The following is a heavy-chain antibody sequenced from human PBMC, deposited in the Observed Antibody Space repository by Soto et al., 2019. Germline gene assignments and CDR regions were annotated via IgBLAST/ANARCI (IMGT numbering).Heavy chain of an antibody. CDR2: INPNSGGT. D-gene: IGHD3-16*02. J-gene: IGHJ5*02. V-gene: IGHV1-2*04. Sequence: ASVKLSCKASGYTFTGYYMHWVRQAPGQGLEWMGWINPNSGGTNYAQKFQGWVTMTRDTSISTAYMELSRLRSDDTAVYYCARGTDIFWGSYRYTLYNWFDPWGQGTLVTVSS. CDR3: ARGTDIFWGSYRYTLYNWFDP. CDR1: GYTFTGYY.